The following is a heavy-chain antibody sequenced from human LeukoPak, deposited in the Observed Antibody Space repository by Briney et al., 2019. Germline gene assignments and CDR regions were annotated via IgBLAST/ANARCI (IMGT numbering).Heavy chain of an antibody. CDR3: ARDNTTTGPFDY. D-gene: IGHD1-1*01. CDR1: GYTFTNYY. CDR2: IDPSGGST. Sequence: ASVKVSCKASGYTFTNYYMHWVRQAPGQGLEWMGMIDPSGGSTSYSQKFQGRVTMTRDTSTSTVYMELSSLRSEDTAVYYCARDNTTTGPFDYWGQGTLVTISS. V-gene: IGHV1-46*01. J-gene: IGHJ4*02.